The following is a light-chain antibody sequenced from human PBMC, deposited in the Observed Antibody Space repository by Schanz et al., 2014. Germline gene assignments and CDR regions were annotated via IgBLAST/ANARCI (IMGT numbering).Light chain of an antibody. CDR1: SSDVGGYNY. J-gene: IGLJ3*02. CDR3: GSYTSSSTRV. V-gene: IGLV2-14*03. Sequence: QSALTQPASVSGSPGQSITISCTGTSSDVGGYNYVSWYQHHPGKAPKLMIYDVSNRPSGVSNRFSGSKSGSTASLTISGLQAEDEADYYCGSYTSSSTRVFGGGTKLTVL. CDR2: DVS.